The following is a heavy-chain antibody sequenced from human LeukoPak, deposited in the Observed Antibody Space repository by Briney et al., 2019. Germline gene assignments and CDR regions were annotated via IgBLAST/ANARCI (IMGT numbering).Heavy chain of an antibody. CDR1: GFTFSSYS. V-gene: IGHV3-21*01. CDR2: ISSSSSYI. CDR3: ARGPYSSSWYNWFDP. J-gene: IGHJ5*02. Sequence: GGSLRLSCAASGFTFSSYSMNWVRQAPGKGLEWVSSISSSSSYIYYADSVKGRFTISRDNAKNSLYLQMNSLRAEDTAVYYCARGPYSSSWYNWFDPWGQGTLVTVSS. D-gene: IGHD6-13*01.